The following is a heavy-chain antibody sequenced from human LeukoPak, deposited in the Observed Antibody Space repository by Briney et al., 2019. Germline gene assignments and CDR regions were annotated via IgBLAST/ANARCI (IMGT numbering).Heavy chain of an antibody. Sequence: PSETLSLTCTVSGGSISSSSYYWGWIRQPPGKGLEWIGSIYYSGSTYYNPSLKSRVTISVDTSKNQFSLKLSSVTAADTAVYYCARANWGLAPFLDYWGQGTLVTVSS. CDR2: IYYSGST. V-gene: IGHV4-39*07. CDR3: ARANWGLAPFLDY. J-gene: IGHJ4*02. D-gene: IGHD7-27*01. CDR1: GGSISSSSYY.